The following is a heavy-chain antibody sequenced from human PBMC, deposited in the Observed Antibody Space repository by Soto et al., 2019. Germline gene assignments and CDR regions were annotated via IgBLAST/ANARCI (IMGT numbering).Heavy chain of an antibody. Sequence: EVQLEESGGGLVQPGGSLRLFCAASGFTFSSYAMHWVRQAPGKGLEYVSAISSNGGSTNYANSVKGRFTISRDNSKNTVYLQMGSLSTEDMAVYYCAREKEAYGFWETYSYWGQGTLVTVSS. J-gene: IGHJ4*02. V-gene: IGHV3-64*01. CDR1: GFTFSSYA. D-gene: IGHD3-10*01. CDR3: AREKEAYGFWETYSY. CDR2: ISSNGGST.